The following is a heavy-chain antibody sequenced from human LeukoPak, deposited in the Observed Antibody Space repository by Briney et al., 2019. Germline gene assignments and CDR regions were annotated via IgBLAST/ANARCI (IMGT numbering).Heavy chain of an antibody. CDR3: ARVLRSSGWYY. D-gene: IGHD6-19*01. CDR2: MNPNSGNT. Sequence: ASVKVSCKASGYTFTSYDINWVRQAAGQGLEWMGWMNPNSGNTGYAQKFQGRVTMTRDSSITTACMELSSLRSEDTAVYYCARVLRSSGWYYWGQGTLVTVSS. CDR1: GYTFTSYD. V-gene: IGHV1-8*01. J-gene: IGHJ4*02.